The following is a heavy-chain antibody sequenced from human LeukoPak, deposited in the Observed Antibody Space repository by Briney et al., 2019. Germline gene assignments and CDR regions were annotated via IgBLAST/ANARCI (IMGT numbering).Heavy chain of an antibody. CDR2: ISGDGVSP. J-gene: IGHJ4*02. V-gene: IGHV3-23*01. CDR3: ARGEPTYYYDSTGYYCDY. CDR1: GFTFNNYA. Sequence: GGSLRLSCAASGFTFNNYALTWVRQTPGKGLECVSAISGDGVSPYYADSVRGRFTISRDNSKNTLYLQMNSLRAEDTAVYYCARGEPTYYYDSTGYYCDYWGQGTLVTVSS. D-gene: IGHD3-22*01.